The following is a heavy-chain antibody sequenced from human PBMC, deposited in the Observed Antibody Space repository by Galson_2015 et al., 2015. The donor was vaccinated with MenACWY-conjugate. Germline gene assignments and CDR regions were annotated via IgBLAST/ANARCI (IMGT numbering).Heavy chain of an antibody. CDR2: ISTSSSLI. J-gene: IGHJ4*02. D-gene: IGHD3-9*01. CDR3: AREVSAVTGADY. Sequence: SLRLSCAASGFTFSTYNMNWVRQAPGKGLEWVSYISTSSSLIMYADSVKGRFTISRDYAKNSLYLQMNSLRAEDTAVYYCAREVSAVTGADYWGQGTLVTVSS. CDR1: GFTFSTYN. V-gene: IGHV3-48*04.